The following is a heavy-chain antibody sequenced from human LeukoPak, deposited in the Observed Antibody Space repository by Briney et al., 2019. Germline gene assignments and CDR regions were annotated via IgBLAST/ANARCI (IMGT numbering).Heavy chain of an antibody. CDR1: GYSISSGYY. D-gene: IGHD2-8*02. Sequence: SETLSLTCIVSGYSISSGYYWVWMRQPPGKGLQWIGSIYHSGSTYYNPSLKGRVTISSDRSKNQFSLKLNSVTAADTAVYYCARGTDCTGGDNCYSPSAFDIWGQGTMVTVSS. V-gene: IGHV4-38-2*02. CDR3: ARGTDCTGGDNCYSPSAFDI. CDR2: IYHSGST. J-gene: IGHJ3*02.